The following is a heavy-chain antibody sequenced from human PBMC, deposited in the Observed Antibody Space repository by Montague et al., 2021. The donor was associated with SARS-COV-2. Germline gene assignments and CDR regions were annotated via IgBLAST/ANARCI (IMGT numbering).Heavy chain of an antibody. D-gene: IGHD4-17*01. J-gene: IGHJ4*02. CDR2: VYYSGYT. V-gene: IGHV4-39*01. CDR3: ARRRLREDYFGF. Sequence: SDTLSLTCTVSGDSVSSSDHYWGWIRQPPGKGLEWLGIVYYSGYTYYNPSVKGRVTISIDASKNQFSLKLNSLTATDTAIYHCARRRLREDYFGFWGQGTLLTVSS. CDR1: GDSVSSSDHY.